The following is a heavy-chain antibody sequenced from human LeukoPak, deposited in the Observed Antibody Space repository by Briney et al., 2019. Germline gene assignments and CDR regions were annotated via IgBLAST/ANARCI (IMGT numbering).Heavy chain of an antibody. CDR2: INYDGGT. CDR3: ARTSGRNWNYDY. D-gene: IGHD1-7*01. Sequence: SETLSLTCTVSGGSISSSNYHWGWIRQPPEKGLEWIGSINYDGGTYHNPSLQSRVTMSVDTSKNLFSLKLNSVAAADTAVYYCARTSGRNWNYDYWGQGTLVTVFS. V-gene: IGHV4-39*02. CDR1: GGSISSSNYH. J-gene: IGHJ4*02.